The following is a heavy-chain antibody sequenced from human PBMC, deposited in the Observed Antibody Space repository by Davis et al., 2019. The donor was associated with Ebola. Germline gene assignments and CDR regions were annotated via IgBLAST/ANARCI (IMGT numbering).Heavy chain of an antibody. CDR2: ISRSGDTI. Sequence: PGGSLRLSCAAPGFTFSSYSMNWVRQAPGKGLEWVSYISRSGDTIYYADSVRGRFTISRDNAKKSLYLQMNSLRDEDTAVYYCTIHNGDWLQLDHWGQGTLVTVSS. D-gene: IGHD3-9*01. J-gene: IGHJ4*02. V-gene: IGHV3-48*02. CDR3: TIHNGDWLQLDH. CDR1: GFTFSSYS.